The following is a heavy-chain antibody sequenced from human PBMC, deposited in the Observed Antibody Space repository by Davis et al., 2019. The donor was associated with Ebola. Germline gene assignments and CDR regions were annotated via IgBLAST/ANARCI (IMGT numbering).Heavy chain of an antibody. Sequence: GESLKISCVASGFTFTAYWMTWVRQAPGKGLEWVANIKQDGSEKQYVDSVKGRFTISRDNAENSLYLQMSSLRDDDTAMYYCTRDLVYGGNAFFDYWGQGTLVSVSS. J-gene: IGHJ4*02. CDR2: IKQDGSEK. CDR3: TRDLVYGGNAFFDY. CDR1: GFTFTAYW. V-gene: IGHV3-7*03. D-gene: IGHD4-23*01.